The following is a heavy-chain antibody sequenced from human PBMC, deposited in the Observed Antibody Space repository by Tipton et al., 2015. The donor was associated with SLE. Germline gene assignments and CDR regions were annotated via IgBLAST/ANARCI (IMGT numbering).Heavy chain of an antibody. J-gene: IGHJ2*01. D-gene: IGHD1-26*01. Sequence: TLSLTCTVSGGSISSYYWSWIRQPPGKGLEWIGYIYYSGSTNYNPSLKSRVTISVDTSKNQFSLKLRSVTAADKAVYYCAREMGMKENWYFDKWGRGTLVTVSS. V-gene: IGHV4-59*01. CDR1: GGSISSYY. CDR2: IYYSGST. CDR3: AREMGMKENWYFDK.